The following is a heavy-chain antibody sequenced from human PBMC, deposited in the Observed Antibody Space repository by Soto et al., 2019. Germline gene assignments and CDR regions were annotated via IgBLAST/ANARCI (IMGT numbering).Heavy chain of an antibody. D-gene: IGHD3-16*02. Sequence: PGGSLRLSCAASGFTFSSYGMHWVRQAPGKGLEWVAVIWYDGSNKYYADSVKGRFTISRDNSKNTLYLQMNSLRAEDTAVYYCAPAVYDYIWGSYRSASSWGQGTLVTVSS. CDR3: APAVYDYIWGSYRSASS. CDR2: IWYDGSNK. V-gene: IGHV3-33*01. J-gene: IGHJ5*02. CDR1: GFTFSSYG.